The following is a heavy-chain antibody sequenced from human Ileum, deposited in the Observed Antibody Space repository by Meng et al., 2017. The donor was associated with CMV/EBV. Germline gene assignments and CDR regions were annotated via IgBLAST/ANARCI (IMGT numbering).Heavy chain of an antibody. J-gene: IGHJ4*02. Sequence: QLQLQESGPGLVKPSETLPLTCTVSGGSISSPPYFWGWIRPPPGKGLEWIATISYSGNTYYNPSLKSPVTISLDTSKNQFSLKLTSVTAADTAVYYCAREPPSGQQLDWGQGTLVTVSS. V-gene: IGHV4-39*07. CDR1: GGSISSPPYF. D-gene: IGHD6-13*01. CDR3: AREPPSGQQLD. CDR2: ISYSGNT.